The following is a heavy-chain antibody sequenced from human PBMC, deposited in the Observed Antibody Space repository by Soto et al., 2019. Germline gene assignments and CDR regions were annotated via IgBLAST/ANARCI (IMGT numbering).Heavy chain of an antibody. V-gene: IGHV1-69*08. CDR1: GDTFNRYT. Sequence: QVQLVQSGAEVKRPGSSVKVSCKGSGDTFNRYTVTWVRQAPGQGLEWMGRIIPMFGIASYAQNFQGRVTITADKSTNTAYRELSSLRSEDTAVYYCARDWGRSDVIPADISAMDVWGQGTSVTVSS. D-gene: IGHD2-2*01. J-gene: IGHJ6*02. CDR3: ARDWGRSDVIPADISAMDV. CDR2: IIPMFGIA.